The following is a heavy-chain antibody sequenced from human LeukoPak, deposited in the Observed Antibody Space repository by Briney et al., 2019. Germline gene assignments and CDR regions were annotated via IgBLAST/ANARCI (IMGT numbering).Heavy chain of an antibody. J-gene: IGHJ6*03. D-gene: IGHD3-3*01. CDR1: GYTFTSYG. V-gene: IGHV1-18*01. Sequence: ASVKVSCKASGYTFTSYGISWVRQAPGQGLEWMGWISAYNGNTNYAQKLQGRVTMTTDTSTSTAYMELKSLRSDDTAVYYCARVGDYDFWSGLYYYYMDVWGKGTTVTVSS. CDR3: ARVGDYDFWSGLYYYYMDV. CDR2: ISAYNGNT.